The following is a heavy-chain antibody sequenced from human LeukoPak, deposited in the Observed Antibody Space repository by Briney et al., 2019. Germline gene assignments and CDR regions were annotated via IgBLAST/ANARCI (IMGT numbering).Heavy chain of an antibody. CDR3: ASGRGDIAVAGRY. D-gene: IGHD6-19*01. V-gene: IGHV3-53*01. CDR2: IYSGGST. Sequence: GGSLRLSCAASEFTVSSNYTSWVRQAPGKGLEWVSVIYSGGSTYYADSVKGRFTISRDNSKNTLYLQMNSLRAEDTAVYYCASGRGDIAVAGRYWGQGTLVTVSS. J-gene: IGHJ4*02. CDR1: EFTVSSNY.